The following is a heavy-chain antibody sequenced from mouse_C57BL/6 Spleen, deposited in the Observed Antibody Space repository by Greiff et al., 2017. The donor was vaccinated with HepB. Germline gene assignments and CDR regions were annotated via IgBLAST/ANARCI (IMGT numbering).Heavy chain of an antibody. D-gene: IGHD4-1*01. CDR1: GYTLTSYW. CDR2: IDPNSGGT. V-gene: IGHV1-72*01. J-gene: IGHJ2*01. CDR3: ARGENLNWDYFDF. Sequence: QVKLQQPGAELVKPGASVKLSCKASGYTLTSYWLHWVKQRPGRGLEWIGRIDPNSGGTKYNEKFKNKATLTADIPSSAAFMQLSSLTSEDSAVYYCARGENLNWDYFDFWGQGTTLTVSS.